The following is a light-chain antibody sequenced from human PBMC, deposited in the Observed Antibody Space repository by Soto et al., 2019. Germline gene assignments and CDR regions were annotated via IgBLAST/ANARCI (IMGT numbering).Light chain of an antibody. CDR2: YYSDSDQ. J-gene: IGLJ2*01. CDR1: SDINVATYN. CDR3: TIWPTHAFVV. Sequence: QPELTKASCSSGAQSSSARLSCNLHSDINVATYNIYWYQQKPGSPPRYLLYYYSDSDQAQGSGVPSRFSGSKDASANTGILLISGLQSEDEADYYFTIWPTHAFVVFGGGTKVTVL. V-gene: IGLV5-37*01.